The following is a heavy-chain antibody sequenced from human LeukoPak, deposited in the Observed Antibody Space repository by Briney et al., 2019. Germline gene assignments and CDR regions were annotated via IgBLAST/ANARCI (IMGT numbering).Heavy chain of an antibody. Sequence: GASVKVSCKASGYTFTSYYMHWVRQAPGQGLEWMGIINPSGGSTSYAQKFQGRVTMTRDMSTSTVYMELSSLRSEDTAVYYCARDVLVGIAVGGTFDYWGQGTLVTVSS. CDR1: GYTFTSYY. CDR3: ARDVLVGIAVGGTFDY. J-gene: IGHJ4*02. D-gene: IGHD6-19*01. CDR2: INPSGGST. V-gene: IGHV1-46*01.